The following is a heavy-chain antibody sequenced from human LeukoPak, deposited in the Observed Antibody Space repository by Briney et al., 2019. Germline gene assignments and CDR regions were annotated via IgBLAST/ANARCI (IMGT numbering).Heavy chain of an antibody. J-gene: IGHJ4*02. CDR3: ANLVTVTTSGGYFDY. Sequence: GGSLRLSCAASGFTFSSYAMSWVRQAPGKGLEWVSAISGSGGSTYYADSVKGRFTISRDNSKNTLYLQMNSLRAEDTAVYYRANLVTVTTSGGYFDYWGQGTLVTVSS. D-gene: IGHD4-17*01. CDR1: GFTFSSYA. CDR2: ISGSGGST. V-gene: IGHV3-23*01.